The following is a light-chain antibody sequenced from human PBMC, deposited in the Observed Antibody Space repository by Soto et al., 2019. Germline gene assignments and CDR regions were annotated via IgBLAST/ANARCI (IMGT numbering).Light chain of an antibody. CDR3: QQYGSSPPYT. CDR2: GSS. CDR1: QSVSNKY. J-gene: IGKJ2*01. Sequence: EVVLTQSPGTLSLSPGERATLSCRASQSVSNKYLAWYQQKPGRAPRLLIFGSSDRATGIPDRFSGSGSGTDFTLTISRVEPEDFAVYDCQQYGSSPPYTFGQGTKLEIK. V-gene: IGKV3-20*01.